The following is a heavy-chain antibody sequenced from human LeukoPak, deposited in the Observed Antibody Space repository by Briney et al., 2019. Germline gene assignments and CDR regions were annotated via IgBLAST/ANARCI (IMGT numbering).Heavy chain of an antibody. D-gene: IGHD3-16*01. CDR3: ARDWGKGDY. J-gene: IGHJ4*02. V-gene: IGHV3-33*01. CDR1: GFTFSSYG. CDR2: IWYDGSNK. Sequence: PGRSLRLSCAASGFTFSSYGMHWVRQAPGKGLEWVSLIWYDGSNKHYADSVKGRFTISRDNSKNTLYLQMNSLRAEDTAVYFCARDWGKGDYWGQGTLVTVSS.